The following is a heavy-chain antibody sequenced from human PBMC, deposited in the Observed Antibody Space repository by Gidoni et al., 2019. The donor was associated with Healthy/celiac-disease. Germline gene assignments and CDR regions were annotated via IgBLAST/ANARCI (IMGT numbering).Heavy chain of an antibody. J-gene: IGHJ6*02. CDR3: ARHVLIYSYGMDV. CDR1: GGSISSYS. D-gene: IGHD2-8*01. CDR2: IYYSGST. V-gene: IGHV4-59*08. Sequence: QVQLQESGPGLVKPSETLSLTCPVSGGSISSYSWSWIRQPPGKGLEWIGYIYYSGSTNYNPSLKSRVTISVDTSKNQFSLKLSSVTAADTAVYYCARHVLIYSYGMDVWGQGTTVTVSS.